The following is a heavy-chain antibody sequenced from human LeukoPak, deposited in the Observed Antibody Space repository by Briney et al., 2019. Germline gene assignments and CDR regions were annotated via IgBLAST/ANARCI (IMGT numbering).Heavy chain of an antibody. D-gene: IGHD3-9*01. V-gene: IGHV3-66*01. J-gene: IGHJ4*02. CDR3: ASTLRYFDWLLTLDY. Sequence: GSLRLSCAASGFTVSSNYMSWVRQAPGKGLEWVSVIYSGGSTYYADSVKGRFTISRDNSKNTLYLQMNSLRAEDTAVYYCASTLRYFDWLLTLDYWGQGTLVTVSS. CDR2: IYSGGST. CDR1: GFTVSSNY.